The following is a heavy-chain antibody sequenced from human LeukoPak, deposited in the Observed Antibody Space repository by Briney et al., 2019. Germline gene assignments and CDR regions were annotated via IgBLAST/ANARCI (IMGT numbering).Heavy chain of an antibody. Sequence: GGSLRLSCAASGFTSSSYEMNWVRQAPGKGLEWVSYISSSGSTIYYADSVKGRFTISRDNAKNSLYLQMNSLRAEDTAVYYCARRSSSSYYYYYYMDVWGKGTTVTVSS. V-gene: IGHV3-48*03. CDR2: ISSSGSTI. D-gene: IGHD6-13*01. CDR3: ARRSSSSYYYYYYMDV. J-gene: IGHJ6*03. CDR1: GFTSSSYE.